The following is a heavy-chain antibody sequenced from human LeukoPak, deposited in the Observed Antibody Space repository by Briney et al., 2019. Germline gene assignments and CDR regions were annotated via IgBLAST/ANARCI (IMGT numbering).Heavy chain of an antibody. CDR3: ARSSSSWYGEAFDI. D-gene: IGHD6-13*01. J-gene: IGHJ3*02. V-gene: IGHV3-74*01. CDR2: INTDGSST. Sequence: GGSLRLSCAASGFTFSSYWMHWVRQAPGGGLVWVSRINTDGSSTSYADSVKGRFTISRDNAKNTLYLQMNSLRAEDTAVYYCARSSSSWYGEAFDIWGQGTMVTVSS. CDR1: GFTFSSYW.